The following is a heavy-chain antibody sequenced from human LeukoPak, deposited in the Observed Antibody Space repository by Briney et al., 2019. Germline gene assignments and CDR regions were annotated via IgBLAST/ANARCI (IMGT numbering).Heavy chain of an antibody. D-gene: IGHD2-2*01. V-gene: IGHV3-7*01. CDR1: GFTFSTYW. Sequence: GGSLRLSCAASGFTFSTYWMNWFRQTPGKGLEWVAKIKADGGEKDHVASVKGRFTISRDNAKNSLYLQMNSLRVEDTAVYYCAKDRHCSSISCYRGYFDYWGQGTLVTVSS. CDR3: AKDRHCSSISCYRGYFDY. CDR2: IKADGGEK. J-gene: IGHJ4*02.